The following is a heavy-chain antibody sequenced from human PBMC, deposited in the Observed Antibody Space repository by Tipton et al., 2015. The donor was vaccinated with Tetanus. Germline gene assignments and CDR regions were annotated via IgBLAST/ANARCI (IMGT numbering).Heavy chain of an antibody. J-gene: IGHJ4*02. CDR1: GYTFTSYS. CDR3: ARDHYYESNGYNF. Sequence: QSGAEVKKPGASVKVSCKASGYTFTSYSISWVRQAPGQGLEWMGWINPDSGDTDYAQNFQGRVTMTRDTSTSTAYMELDRLRSDDTALYFCARDHYYESNGYNFWGQGTLITVSS. V-gene: IGHV1-2*02. D-gene: IGHD3-22*01. CDR2: INPDSGDT.